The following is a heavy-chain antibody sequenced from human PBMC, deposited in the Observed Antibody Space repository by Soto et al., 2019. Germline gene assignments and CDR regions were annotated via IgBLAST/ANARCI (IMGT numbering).Heavy chain of an antibody. CDR3: SISTLTTFDY. CDR1: GFTFSTYW. CDR2: INGVGSST. J-gene: IGHJ4*02. Sequence: GGSLRLSCAASGFTFSTYWMHWVRQAPGKGLVWVSRINGVGSSTNYADSVKGRFTISRDNAKNTLYLQMNSLRAEDTAVYYCSISTLTTFDYWGPGTLVTVSS. V-gene: IGHV3-74*01. D-gene: IGHD4-4*01.